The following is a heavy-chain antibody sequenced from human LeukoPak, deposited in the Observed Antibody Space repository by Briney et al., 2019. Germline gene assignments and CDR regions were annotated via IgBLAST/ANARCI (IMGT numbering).Heavy chain of an antibody. CDR2: ISNDGSKK. D-gene: IGHD4-17*01. V-gene: IGHV3-30*04. J-gene: IGHJ4*02. CDR1: GFTFSNYA. Sequence: GRSLRLSCAASGFTFSNYAMHWVRQAPGKGLEWVAVISNDGSKKDYADSVKGRFTISRDNSKNTLYLQMNSLRAEDTAVYYCARGARKGDDYGGFFDYWGQGTLVTVSS. CDR3: ARGARKGDDYGGFFDY.